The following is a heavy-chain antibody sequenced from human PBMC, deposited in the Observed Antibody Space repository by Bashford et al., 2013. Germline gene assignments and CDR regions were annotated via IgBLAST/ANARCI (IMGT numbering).Heavy chain of an antibody. CDR2: VDSVGSTT. V-gene: IGHV3-74*01. Sequence: VRQAPGKGLLWVSRVDSVGSTTSYADSVKGRFTVTRDNAKNTVYLQMNSLRVEDTAFYYCARQDGSDLDYWGQGTLVTVSS. J-gene: IGHJ4*02. CDR3: ARQDGSDLDY. D-gene: IGHD2-21*02.